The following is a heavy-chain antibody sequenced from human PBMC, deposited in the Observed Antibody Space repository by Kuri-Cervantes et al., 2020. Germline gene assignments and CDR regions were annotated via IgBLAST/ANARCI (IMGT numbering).Heavy chain of an antibody. CDR2: ISHDGRVA. Sequence: SLKISCVASGFTFSDYGMQWVRQAPGKGLEWVAVISHDGRVAYYADSVKGRFTLSRDNSKNTLYLQMNSLGAEDTAVYYCARESYGSGSPTNYWGQGTLVTVSS. D-gene: IGHD3-10*01. CDR1: GFTFSDYG. V-gene: IGHV3-30*03. J-gene: IGHJ4*02. CDR3: ARESYGSGSPTNY.